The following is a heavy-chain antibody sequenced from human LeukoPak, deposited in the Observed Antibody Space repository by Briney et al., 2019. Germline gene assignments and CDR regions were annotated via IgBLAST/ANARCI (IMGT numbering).Heavy chain of an antibody. J-gene: IGHJ4*02. Sequence: SETLSLTCTVSGGSISSYYWSWIRQPPGKGLEWIGYIYYSGSTNYNPSLKSRVTMSVDTSKNQFSLKLSSVTAADTAVYYCARLPLRSHFDYWGQGTLVTVSS. CDR1: GGSISSYY. CDR2: IYYSGST. CDR3: ARLPLRSHFDY. V-gene: IGHV4-59*08.